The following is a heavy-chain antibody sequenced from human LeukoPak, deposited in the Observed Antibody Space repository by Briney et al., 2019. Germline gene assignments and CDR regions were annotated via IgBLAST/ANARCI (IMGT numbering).Heavy chain of an antibody. V-gene: IGHV4-39*01. Sequence: SETLSLTCTVSGGSISCTSCYWGWIRQPPGKGLEWIGSIFYSGSTYYNPSLNSRVTMSVDASKNQLSLKVNSVTAADTAVYYCARHHYYGSGSPNWFDPWGQGTLVTVSS. J-gene: IGHJ5*02. CDR2: IFYSGST. D-gene: IGHD3-10*01. CDR3: ARHHYYGSGSPNWFDP. CDR1: GGSISCTSCY.